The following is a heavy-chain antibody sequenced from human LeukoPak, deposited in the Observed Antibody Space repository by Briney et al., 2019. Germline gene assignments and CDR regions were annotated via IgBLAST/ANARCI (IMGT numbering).Heavy chain of an antibody. D-gene: IGHD5-18*01. CDR1: GFTFSSYW. J-gene: IGHJ4*02. CDR3: ARDRGQLWPVHFDY. Sequence: PGGSLRLSCAASGFTFSSYWMHWVRQAPGEGLVWVSRINSDGSSTSYADSVKGRFTISRDSAKNTLYLQMNSLRAEDTAVYYCARDRGQLWPVHFDYWGQGTLVTVFS. V-gene: IGHV3-74*01. CDR2: INSDGSST.